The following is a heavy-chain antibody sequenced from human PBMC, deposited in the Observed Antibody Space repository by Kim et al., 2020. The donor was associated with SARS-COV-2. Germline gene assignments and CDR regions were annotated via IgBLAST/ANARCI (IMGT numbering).Heavy chain of an antibody. Sequence: GGSLRLSCAASGFRFSSYWMSWVRQAPGKGLEWVANIKQDGSEKNYVESVRGRFTISRDNAKNSLYLQMSSLRVEDTAVYYCARPLLPEISLMAFDIWGQGTMLTVSS. CDR1: GFRFSSYW. J-gene: IGHJ3*02. V-gene: IGHV3-7*01. CDR2: IKQDGSEK. CDR3: ARPLLPEISLMAFDI.